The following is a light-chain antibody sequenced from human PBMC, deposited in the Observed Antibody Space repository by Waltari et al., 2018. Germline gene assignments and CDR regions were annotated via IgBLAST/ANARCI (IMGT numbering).Light chain of an antibody. Sequence: SYELTQPPSVSVSPGQTATITCPGDRLGEKYTDWYQQKPGQSPLLAMYEDTKRPPGLPERFSGSNSGNTATLTISGTHGLDEADYYCQAWESSTADVVFGGGTKLTVL. CDR3: QAWESSTADVV. CDR1: RLGEKY. J-gene: IGLJ2*01. V-gene: IGLV3-1*01. CDR2: EDT.